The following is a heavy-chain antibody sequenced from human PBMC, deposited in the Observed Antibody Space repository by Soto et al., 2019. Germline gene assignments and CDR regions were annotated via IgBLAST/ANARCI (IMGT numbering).Heavy chain of an antibody. CDR1: GFTFSSYA. CDR3: ARAPYSGSYPVKH. CDR2: ISYDGSNK. D-gene: IGHD1-26*01. Sequence: QVQLVESGGGVVQPGRSLRLSCAASGFTFSSYAMHWVRQAPGKGLEWVAVISYDGSNKYYADSVKGRFTISRDNSKNTLYLQMNRLRAEDTAVYYCARAPYSGSYPVKHWGQGTLVTVSS. J-gene: IGHJ1*01. V-gene: IGHV3-30-3*01.